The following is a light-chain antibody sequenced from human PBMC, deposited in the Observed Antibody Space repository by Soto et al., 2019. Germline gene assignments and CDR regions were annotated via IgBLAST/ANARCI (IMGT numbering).Light chain of an antibody. Sequence: IRVTKSASTLSASEGDRVTITARGTHSISSWLAWYQQKPGTAPKFLISDASNLESGAPSRFSGSGSGTEFTLTISSLQHDDFATYYCQQYSSYWTFGQGTKVDVK. J-gene: IGKJ1*01. CDR3: QQYSSYWT. V-gene: IGKV1-5*01. CDR2: DAS. CDR1: HSISSW.